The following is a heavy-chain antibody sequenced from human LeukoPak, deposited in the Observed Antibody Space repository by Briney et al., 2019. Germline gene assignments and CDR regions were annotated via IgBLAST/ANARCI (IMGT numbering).Heavy chain of an antibody. Sequence: GSSVKVSCKASGGTFSSYAISWVRQAPGQGLEWMGGIIPIFGTANYAQKFQGRVTITADKSTSTAYMELSSLRSEDTAVYYCARGSIVVVPAAEITPWDYFDYWGQGTLVTVSS. J-gene: IGHJ4*02. CDR1: GGTFSSYA. D-gene: IGHD2-2*01. CDR2: IIPIFGTA. CDR3: ARGSIVVVPAAEITPWDYFDY. V-gene: IGHV1-69*06.